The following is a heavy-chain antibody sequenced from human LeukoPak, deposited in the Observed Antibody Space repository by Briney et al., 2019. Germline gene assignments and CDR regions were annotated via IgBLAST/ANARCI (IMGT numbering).Heavy chain of an antibody. J-gene: IGHJ3*02. CDR3: ARGRGSAYLEAFDI. D-gene: IGHD3-22*01. Sequence: SETLSLTCTVSGGSVSSGSYYWSWIRQPPGKGLEWTGFIYYSGSTNYNPSLKSRVTISIDTSNNQFSLKLSSVTAADTAVYYCARGRGSAYLEAFDIWGQGTTVTVSS. CDR2: IYYSGST. V-gene: IGHV4-61*01. CDR1: GGSVSSGSYY.